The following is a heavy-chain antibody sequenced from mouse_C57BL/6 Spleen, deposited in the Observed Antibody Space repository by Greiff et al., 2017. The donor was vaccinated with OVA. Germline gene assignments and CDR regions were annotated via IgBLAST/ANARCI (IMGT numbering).Heavy chain of an antibody. J-gene: IGHJ2*01. V-gene: IGHV1-50*01. CDR1: GYTFTSYW. D-gene: IGHD1-1*01. Sequence: QVQLQQSGAELVKPGASVKLSCKASGYTFTSYWMQWVKQRPGQGLEWIGEIDPSDSYTNYNQKFKGKATLTVDTSSSTAYMQLSSLTSEDSAVYYCATTVVATGNFDYWGQGTTLTVSS. CDR2: IDPSDSYT. CDR3: ATTVVATGNFDY.